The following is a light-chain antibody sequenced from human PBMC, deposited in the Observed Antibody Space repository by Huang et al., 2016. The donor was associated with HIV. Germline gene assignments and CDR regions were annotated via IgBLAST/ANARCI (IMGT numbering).Light chain of an antibody. V-gene: IGKV3-15*01. J-gene: IGKJ4*01. CDR3: QQYNNWPPLT. CDR1: QSINSN. CDR2: GAS. Sequence: EVGMTQSPVTLSGSPGERATLSCRASQSINSNLAGYQQKPGQAPRLLIYGASTRATGVPARFSGSGSGTEFSLTINSLQSEDYAVYYCQQYNNWPPLTFGGGTKVEMK.